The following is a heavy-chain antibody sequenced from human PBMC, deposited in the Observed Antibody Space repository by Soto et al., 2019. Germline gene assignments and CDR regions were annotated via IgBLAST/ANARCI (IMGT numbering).Heavy chain of an antibody. J-gene: IGHJ6*01. Sequence: QVHLVQSGTEVKKPGSSVKVSCKASGGTFSSSGFSWVRQAPGQGLEWMGMIVPSLDTTNYAQKFQARVTMTADEVTSTAYMALRSLRSEDTAVYYCARWPQLRYTADPYAVDVWGKGTRVIVSS. CDR3: ARWPQLRYTADPYAVDV. D-gene: IGHD3-16*02. CDR1: GGTFSSSG. V-gene: IGHV1-69*11. CDR2: IVPSLDTT.